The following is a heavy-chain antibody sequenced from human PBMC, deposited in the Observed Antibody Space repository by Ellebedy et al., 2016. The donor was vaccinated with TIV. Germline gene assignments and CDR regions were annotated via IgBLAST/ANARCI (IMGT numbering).Heavy chain of an antibody. CDR3: ARVVRGVVNWFDP. V-gene: IGHV3-33*01. Sequence: PGGSLRLSCAASGFTFSTYGMHRVRQAPGEGLEWVAVIWYDGSQKYYGDSVRGRFSISRDNSKNTVYLQMNSLRADDTAVYYCARVVRGVVNWFDPWGQGTLVTVSS. CDR1: GFTFSTYG. J-gene: IGHJ5*02. D-gene: IGHD3-10*01. CDR2: IWYDGSQK.